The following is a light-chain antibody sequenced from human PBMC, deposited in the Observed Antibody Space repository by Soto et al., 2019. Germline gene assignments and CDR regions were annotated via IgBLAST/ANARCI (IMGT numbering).Light chain of an antibody. V-gene: IGKV3-20*01. J-gene: IGKJ1*01. CDR2: GIF. CDR3: QQFGSSPRT. Sequence: EIVLTQSPRTLSLSPGERATLSCRASQSVGSDYVAWYQHRPGRAPRLLFSGIFRRATGIPDRFSGSGSGTDFTLTINRLEPEDFAVYYCQQFGSSPRTFGQGTKV. CDR1: QSVGSDY.